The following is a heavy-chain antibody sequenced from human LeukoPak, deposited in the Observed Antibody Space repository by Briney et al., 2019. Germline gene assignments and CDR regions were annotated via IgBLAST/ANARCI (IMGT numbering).Heavy chain of an antibody. CDR3: AKADS. CDR2: ISFDGATK. CDR1: GLVFSSYA. V-gene: IGHV3-30-3*01. J-gene: IGHJ5*02. Sequence: GGSLRLSCAASGLVFSSYAMYWVGQAPCKVLAFVAVISFDGATKYYPHSVKGPLTISTHNSKNTLYLQMDSLRAEDTAVYYCAKADSWGQGTLVTVSS.